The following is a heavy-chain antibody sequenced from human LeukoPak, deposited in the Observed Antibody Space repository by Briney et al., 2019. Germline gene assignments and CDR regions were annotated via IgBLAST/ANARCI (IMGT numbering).Heavy chain of an antibody. Sequence: AGGSLRLSCAASGFTFSSYGMHWVRQAPGKGLEWVAVIWYDGSNKYYADSVKGRFTISRDNSKNPLYLQMNSLRAEDTAVYYCARERVYYYYGMDVWGQGTTVTVSS. CDR3: ARERVYYYYGMDV. V-gene: IGHV3-33*01. CDR2: IWYDGSNK. CDR1: GFTFSSYG. J-gene: IGHJ6*02.